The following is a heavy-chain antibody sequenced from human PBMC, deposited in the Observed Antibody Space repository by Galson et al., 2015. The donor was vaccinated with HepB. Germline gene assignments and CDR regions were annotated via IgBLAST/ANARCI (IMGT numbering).Heavy chain of an antibody. CDR3: ARVGYGYYSSDY. Sequence: SLRLSCAASGFTFRTYSINWVRQAPGKGLEWVSYITGSSTTIHYADSVKGRFTISRDNAKNSVYLQMNSLRAEETAVYYCARVGYGYYSSDYWGQGTLVTVSS. CDR1: GFTFRTYS. V-gene: IGHV3-48*04. J-gene: IGHJ4*02. CDR2: ITGSSTTI. D-gene: IGHD3-10*01.